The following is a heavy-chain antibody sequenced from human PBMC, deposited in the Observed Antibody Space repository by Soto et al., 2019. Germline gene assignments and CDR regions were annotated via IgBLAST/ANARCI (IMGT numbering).Heavy chain of an antibody. J-gene: IGHJ5*02. CDR2: IWYDGSNK. CDR1: GVALSSYR. D-gene: IGHD3-16*01. CDR3: ARDLVVAYYDYVWGSPPRS. V-gene: IGHV3-33*01. Sequence: RRSAGEGTGVALSSYRMHKVSQAPGKGLEWVAVIWYDGSNKYYADSVKGRFTISRDNSKNTLYLQMNSLRAEDTAVYYCARDLVVAYYDYVWGSPPRSWGQGTLVTVSS.